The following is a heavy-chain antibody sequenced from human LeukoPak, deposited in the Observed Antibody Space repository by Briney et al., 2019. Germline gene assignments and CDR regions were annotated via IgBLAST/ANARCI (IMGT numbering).Heavy chain of an antibody. CDR3: ARAGMHYYDSSGYYPSWFDY. J-gene: IGHJ4*02. D-gene: IGHD3-22*01. Sequence: GGSLRLSCAASGFTFDDYVMSWVRQAPGKGLEWVSGINWNGGSTGYADSVKGRFTISRDNAKNSLYLQMNSLRAEDTALYYCARAGMHYYDSSGYYPSWFDYWGQGTLVTVSS. V-gene: IGHV3-20*04. CDR1: GFTFDDYV. CDR2: INWNGGST.